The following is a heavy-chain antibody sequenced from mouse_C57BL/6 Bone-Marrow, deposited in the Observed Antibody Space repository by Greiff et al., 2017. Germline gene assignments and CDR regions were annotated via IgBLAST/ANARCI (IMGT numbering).Heavy chain of an antibody. CDR3: ARCNPYYSNLFDY. D-gene: IGHD2-5*01. J-gene: IGHJ2*01. CDR1: GYTFTDYY. CDR2: INPNNGGT. Sequence: VQLQQSGPELVKPGASVKISCKASGYTFTDYYMNWVKQSHGKSLEWIGDINPNNGGTSYNQKFKGKATLTVDKSSSTAYMELRSLTSEDSAVYYCARCNPYYSNLFDYWGQCTTLTVSS. V-gene: IGHV1-26*01.